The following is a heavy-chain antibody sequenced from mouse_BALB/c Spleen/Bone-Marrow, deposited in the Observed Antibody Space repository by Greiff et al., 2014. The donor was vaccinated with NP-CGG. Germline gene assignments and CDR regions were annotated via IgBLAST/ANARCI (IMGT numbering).Heavy chain of an antibody. Sequence: VQLQESGAELMKPGVSVKISCKTSGYTFSSYWIEWVKQRPGHGLEWIGEILPGSGSTNSNEKFKGKATFTADTSSNTAYMQLSSLTSEDSAVYYCARELGLRLAYWGQGTLVTVSA. V-gene: IGHV1-9*01. CDR2: ILPGSGST. D-gene: IGHD3-1*01. J-gene: IGHJ3*01. CDR3: ARELGLRLAY. CDR1: GYTFSSYW.